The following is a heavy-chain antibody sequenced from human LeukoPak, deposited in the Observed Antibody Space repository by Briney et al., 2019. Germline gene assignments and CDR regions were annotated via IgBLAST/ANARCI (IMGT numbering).Heavy chain of an antibody. D-gene: IGHD5-18*01. V-gene: IGHV4-59*02. J-gene: IGHJ4*02. CDR3: ARGDTAMATPYFDY. CDR2: IYYSGST. CDR1: GGSVSSYY. Sequence: PSETLSLTCTVSGGSVSSYYWGWIRQPPGKGLEWIGYIYYSGSTNYNPSLKSRVTISVDTSKNQFSLKLSSVTAADTAVYYCARGDTAMATPYFDYWGQGTLVTVSS.